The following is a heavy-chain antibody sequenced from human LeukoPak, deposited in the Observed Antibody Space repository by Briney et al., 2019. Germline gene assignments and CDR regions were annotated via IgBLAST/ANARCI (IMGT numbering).Heavy chain of an antibody. Sequence: GGSLRLSCAASGFTFGSYSMNWVRQAPGKGLEWVSSISSSSSYIYYADSVKGRFTISRDNAKNSLYLQMNSLRAEDTAVYYCAREGFTMVRGAGYYFDYWGQGTLVTVSS. V-gene: IGHV3-21*01. D-gene: IGHD3-10*01. CDR3: AREGFTMVRGAGYYFDY. CDR1: GFTFGSYS. CDR2: ISSSSSYI. J-gene: IGHJ4*02.